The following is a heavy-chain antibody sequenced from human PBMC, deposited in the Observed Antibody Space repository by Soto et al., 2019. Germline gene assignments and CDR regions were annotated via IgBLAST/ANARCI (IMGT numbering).Heavy chain of an antibody. V-gene: IGHV3-64D*06. Sequence: PGGSLRLSCAASGFTFSSYAMSWVRQAPGKGLEWVSAISSNGGSTYYADSVKGRFTISRDNSKNTLYLQMSSLRAEDTAVYYCVKVVESPDDFDYWGQGTLVTVSS. CDR1: GFTFSSYA. J-gene: IGHJ4*02. CDR3: VKVVESPDDFDY. CDR2: ISSNGGST. D-gene: IGHD3-16*01.